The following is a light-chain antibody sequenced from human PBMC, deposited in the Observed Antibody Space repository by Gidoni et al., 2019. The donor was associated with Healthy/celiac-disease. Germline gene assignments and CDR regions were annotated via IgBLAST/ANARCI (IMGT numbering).Light chain of an antibody. CDR3: QQYNNWPPPIT. J-gene: IGKJ5*01. V-gene: IGKV3-15*01. CDR2: GAS. CDR1: QSVSSN. Sequence: EIVMTQSPATLSVSPGERATLSGRASQSVSSNFAWYQQKPGQAPSLLIYGASTRATGVPARFSGSGSGTEFTLTISSLQSEDFAVYYCQQYNNWPPPITFGQGTRLEIK.